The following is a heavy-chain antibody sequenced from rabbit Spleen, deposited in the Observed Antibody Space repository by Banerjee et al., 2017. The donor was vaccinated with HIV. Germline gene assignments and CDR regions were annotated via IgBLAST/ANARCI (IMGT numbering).Heavy chain of an antibody. D-gene: IGHD8-1*01. J-gene: IGHJ4*01. CDR2: ISTGDGIT. Sequence: QSLEESGGGLVQPGGTLTLTCKASGIDFSSYYYMCWVRQAPGKGLEWIGCISTGDGITYYASWAKGRFTISKTSSTTVTLQMTSLTAADTATYFCARGGYGGSSYYNLWGPGTLVTVS. V-gene: IGHV1S40*01. CDR1: GIDFSSYYY. CDR3: ARGGYGGSSYYNL.